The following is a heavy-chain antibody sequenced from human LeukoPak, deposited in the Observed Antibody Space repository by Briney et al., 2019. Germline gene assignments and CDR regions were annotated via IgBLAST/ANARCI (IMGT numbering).Heavy chain of an antibody. CDR1: GFTFSSYA. V-gene: IGHV3-23*01. D-gene: IGHD3-22*01. CDR3: AKVFRGGSGYSYYFGY. Sequence: PGGSLRLSCAASGFTFSSYAMSWVRRAPGKGLEWVSAISGSGGSTYYADSVKGRFTISRGNSKNTLYLQMNSLRAEDTAVYYCAKVFRGGSGYSYYFGYWGQGTLVTVSS. CDR2: ISGSGGST. J-gene: IGHJ4*02.